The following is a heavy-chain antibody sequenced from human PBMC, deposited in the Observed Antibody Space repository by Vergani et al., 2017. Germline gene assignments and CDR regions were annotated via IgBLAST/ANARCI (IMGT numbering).Heavy chain of an antibody. CDR2: ISYDGSNK. Sequence: VQLVESGGGVVQPGRSLRLSCAASGFTFSSYAMHWVRQAPGKGLEWVAVISYDGSNKYYADSVKGRFTISRDNSKNTLYLQMNSLRAEDTAVYYCARESHTYYDFWSGYYTRDAFDIWGQGTMVTVSS. J-gene: IGHJ3*02. D-gene: IGHD3-3*01. V-gene: IGHV3-30-3*01. CDR1: GFTFSSYA. CDR3: ARESHTYYDFWSGYYTRDAFDI.